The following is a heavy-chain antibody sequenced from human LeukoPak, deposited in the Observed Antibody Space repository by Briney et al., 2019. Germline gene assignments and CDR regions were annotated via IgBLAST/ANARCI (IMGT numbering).Heavy chain of an antibody. Sequence: GGSLRLSCAASGFAFSSYEMNWVRQAPGKGLEWVSYIRSTSDTIYYADSVKGRFTISRDNAKNSLYLQMNSLRAEDTAVYYCARDFGRWFIDYWGQGTLVTVSS. J-gene: IGHJ4*02. CDR2: IRSTSDTI. V-gene: IGHV3-48*03. CDR3: ARDFGRWFIDY. D-gene: IGHD4-23*01. CDR1: GFAFSSYE.